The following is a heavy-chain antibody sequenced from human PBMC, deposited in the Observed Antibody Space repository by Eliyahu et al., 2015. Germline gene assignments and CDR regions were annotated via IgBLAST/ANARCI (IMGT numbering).Heavy chain of an antibody. CDR1: GPPLSGAYY. CDR3: ARVPTWMKAFDV. Sequence: QVQLQESGPRLVKPSETLSLTYAVAGPPLSGAYYWGWIRQPPGKGLEWIAMIYPSGGPFYNPSLKSRVTISLDTSRNQFSLKLTSVTAADTAVYFCARVPTWMKAFDVWGQGTVVTVSS. CDR2: IYPSGGP. J-gene: IGHJ3*01. V-gene: IGHV4-38-2*01. D-gene: IGHD1-1*01.